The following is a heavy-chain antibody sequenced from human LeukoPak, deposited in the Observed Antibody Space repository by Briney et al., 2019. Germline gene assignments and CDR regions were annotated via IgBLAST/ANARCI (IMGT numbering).Heavy chain of an antibody. CDR3: ARHGGYGTDY. V-gene: IGHV4-34*01. J-gene: IGHJ4*02. Sequence: SETLSLTCAVYGGSFSGYYWSWIRQPPGKGLEWIGEINHSGGTNYNPSLKSRVTISVDTSKNQFSLKLSSVTAADTAVYYCARHGGYGTDYWGQGTLVTVSS. CDR2: INHSGGT. D-gene: IGHD3-16*01. CDR1: GGSFSGYY.